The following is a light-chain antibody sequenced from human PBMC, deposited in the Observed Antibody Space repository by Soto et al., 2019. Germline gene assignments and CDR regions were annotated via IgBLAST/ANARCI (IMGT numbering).Light chain of an antibody. CDR2: QVS. CDR1: GSDVGGYNY. V-gene: IGLV2-8*01. J-gene: IGLJ1*01. Sequence: QSALTQPPSASGSPGQSVTISCAGTGSDVGGYNYVSWYQQHPGKVPQLMIYQVSKRPSGVPDRFSASKSDTTASLTISGLQAEDEGDYYCMSYAGGNRFVFGTGTKVTVL. CDR3: MSYAGGNRFV.